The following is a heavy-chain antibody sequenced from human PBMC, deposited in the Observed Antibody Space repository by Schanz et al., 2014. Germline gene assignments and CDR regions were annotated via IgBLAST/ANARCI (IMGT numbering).Heavy chain of an antibody. Sequence: AQLMESGGGVVQPGTSLILSCSVSGFSLNTYGIHWFRQAPGKGLEWVSDISSGSSYANYADSVKGRFTISRDNAKNSLYLQMNSLRAEDTAVYYCARDFDDRRGYGSGYCLGDCMDVWGQGTTVTVSS. CDR2: ISSGSSYA. D-gene: IGHD3-10*01. J-gene: IGHJ6*02. V-gene: IGHV3-21*05. CDR3: ARDFDDRRGYGSGYCLGDCMDV. CDR1: GFSLNTYG.